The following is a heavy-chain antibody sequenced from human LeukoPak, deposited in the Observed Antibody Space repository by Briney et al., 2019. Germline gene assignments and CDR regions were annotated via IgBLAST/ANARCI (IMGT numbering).Heavy chain of an antibody. D-gene: IGHD5-18*01. J-gene: IGHJ4*02. CDR2: INPNSGGT. V-gene: IGHV1-2*02. CDR1: GYTFTGYY. Sequence: ASVKVSCKASGYTFTGYYMHWVRQAPGQGLEWMGWINPNSGGTNYAQKFQGRVTMTRDTSISTAYMELSRLRSDDTAVYYCARDRGYSYGMGYWGQGTLVTVSS. CDR3: ARDRGYSYGMGY.